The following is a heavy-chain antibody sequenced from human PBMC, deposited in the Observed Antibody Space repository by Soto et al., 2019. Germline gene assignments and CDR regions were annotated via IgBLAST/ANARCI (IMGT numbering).Heavy chain of an antibody. J-gene: IGHJ4*02. D-gene: IGHD2-21*02. V-gene: IGHV4-30-4*01. CDR2: ISYTGST. CDR1: GGSMSCGDLS. CDR3: ARVCGCDCYSTRGKDY. Sequence: LTCTFCGGSMSCGDLSRWCTCNPPGKGLEWTAYISYTGSTYYNPSLKSRVTISVDTSKSQFALKRSSVTAADTPVYYSARVCGCDCYSTRGKDYWGQGTVVTVSS.